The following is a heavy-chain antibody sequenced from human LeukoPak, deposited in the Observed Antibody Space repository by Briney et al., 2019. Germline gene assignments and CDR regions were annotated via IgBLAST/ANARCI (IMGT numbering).Heavy chain of an antibody. D-gene: IGHD4-11*01. V-gene: IGHV3-48*01. CDR1: GFPFSSYS. Sequence: PGGSLRLSCAASGFPFSSYSMNWVRQAPGKGLEWVSYISSSSSTIYYADSVKGRFTIFRDNAKNSLYLQMNSLRAEDTAVYYCARGGRGLQKRTSWSVTDPSVYCFDYWGQGTLVTVSS. J-gene: IGHJ4*02. CDR3: ARGGRGLQKRTSWSVTDPSVYCFDY. CDR2: ISSSSSTI.